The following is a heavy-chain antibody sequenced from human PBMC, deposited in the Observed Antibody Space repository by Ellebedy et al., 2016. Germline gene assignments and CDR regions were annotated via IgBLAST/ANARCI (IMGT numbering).Heavy chain of an antibody. CDR2: LSHSGTS. Sequence: SETLSLXXTVSGGSITSSTDYWGWIRQPPGKGLEWIGSLSHSGTSYDNPSLKSRVTISVDTSKNQFSLKFRSVTAADTAVYYCAKENNIVVSARFDPWGQGILVTVSS. V-gene: IGHV4-39*07. CDR3: AKENNIVVSARFDP. CDR1: GGSITSSTDY. D-gene: IGHD3-16*02. J-gene: IGHJ5*02.